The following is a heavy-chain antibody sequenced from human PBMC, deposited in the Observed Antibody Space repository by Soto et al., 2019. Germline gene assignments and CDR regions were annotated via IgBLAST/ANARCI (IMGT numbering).Heavy chain of an antibody. Sequence: SETLSLTCTVSGGSIGSYYWSWIRQPPGKGLEWIGYIYYSGSTNYNPSLKSRVTISVDTSKNQFSLKLSSVTAADTAVYYCARTGSPYSSSWYNYFDYWGQGTLVTVSS. CDR1: GGSIGSYY. CDR2: IYYSGST. J-gene: IGHJ4*02. CDR3: ARTGSPYSSSWYNYFDY. D-gene: IGHD6-13*01. V-gene: IGHV4-59*08.